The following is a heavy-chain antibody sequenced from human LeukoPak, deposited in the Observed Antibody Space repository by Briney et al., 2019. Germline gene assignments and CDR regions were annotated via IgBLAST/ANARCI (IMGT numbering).Heavy chain of an antibody. CDR3: ARDYDILTGYSYFDY. V-gene: IGHV3-48*03. CDR2: ISSSGSMI. Sequence: GGSLRLSCAASGFTFSSYEMNWVRQAPGKGLEWVSYISSSGSMICYADSVKGRFTISRDNAKNSLYLQMNSLRAEDTAVYYCARDYDILTGYSYFDYWGQGTLVTVSS. CDR1: GFTFSSYE. D-gene: IGHD3-9*01. J-gene: IGHJ4*02.